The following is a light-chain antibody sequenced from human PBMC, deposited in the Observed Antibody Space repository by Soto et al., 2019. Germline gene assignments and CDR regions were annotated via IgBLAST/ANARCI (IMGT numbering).Light chain of an antibody. CDR3: QSYDSSLSGYV. J-gene: IGLJ1*01. V-gene: IGLV1-40*01. CDR2: GNS. CDR1: SSNIGAGYD. Sequence: QLVLTQPPSVSGAPGQRVTISCTGSSSNIGAGYDVHWYQQLPGTAPKLLIYGNSNRPSGVPDRFSGSKSGTSASLAITGLQAEYEADYYCQSYDSSLSGYVFGTGTKLTVL.